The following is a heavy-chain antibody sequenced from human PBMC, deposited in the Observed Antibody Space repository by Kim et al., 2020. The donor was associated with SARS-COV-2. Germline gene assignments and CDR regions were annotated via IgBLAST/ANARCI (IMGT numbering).Heavy chain of an antibody. V-gene: IGHV3-30*18. CDR3: AKGSHSSGYYYLFALNKSYSYYGMDV. Sequence: GGSLRLSCAASGFTFSSYGMHWVRQAPGKGLEWVAVISYDGSNKYYADSVKGRFTISRDNSKNTLFLQMNSLRAEDTAVYYCAKGSHSSGYYYLFALNKSYSYYGMDVWGQGTPVTVSS. CDR2: ISYDGSNK. J-gene: IGHJ6*02. D-gene: IGHD3-22*01. CDR1: GFTFSSYG.